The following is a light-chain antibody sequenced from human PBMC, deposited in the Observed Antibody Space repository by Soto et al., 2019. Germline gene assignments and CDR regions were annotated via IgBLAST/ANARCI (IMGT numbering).Light chain of an antibody. CDR2: DAS. Sequence: DIVMTQSPATLSVSPGERATLSCRASQSVSNNLAWYQQKPGQAPRLIIYDASARATGIPARFSGSGSGTEFTLTISSLQSEDFALYYCQQYNNWPWTFGQGTKVEI. J-gene: IGKJ1*01. CDR3: QQYNNWPWT. V-gene: IGKV3-15*01. CDR1: QSVSNN.